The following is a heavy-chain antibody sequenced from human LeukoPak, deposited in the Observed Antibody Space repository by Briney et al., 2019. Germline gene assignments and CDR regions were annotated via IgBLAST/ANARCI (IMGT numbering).Heavy chain of an antibody. D-gene: IGHD6-13*01. CDR1: GYTLTGYY. CDR2: INPNSGGT. Sequence: ASVKVSCKASGYTLTGYYMHWVRQAPGQGLEWMGWINPNSGGTNYAQKFQGRVTMTRDTSISTAYMELSRLRSDDTAVYYCAREEWDSSSWYGPYFDYWGQGTLVTVSS. CDR3: AREEWDSSSWYGPYFDY. V-gene: IGHV1-2*02. J-gene: IGHJ4*02.